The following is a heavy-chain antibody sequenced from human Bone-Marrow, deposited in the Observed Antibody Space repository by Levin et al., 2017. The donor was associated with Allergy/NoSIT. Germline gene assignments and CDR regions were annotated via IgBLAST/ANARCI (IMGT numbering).Heavy chain of an antibody. CDR2: IYSCGST. V-gene: IGHV3-66*03. Sequence: GESLKISCAASGFTVSSNYMSWVRQAPGKGLEWVSVIYSCGSTYYADSVKGRFTISRDNSKNTLYLQMNSLRAEDTAVYYCARWLAAAALVDYWGRGTLVTVSS. D-gene: IGHD6-13*01. J-gene: IGHJ4*02. CDR3: ARWLAAAALVDY. CDR1: GFTVSSNY.